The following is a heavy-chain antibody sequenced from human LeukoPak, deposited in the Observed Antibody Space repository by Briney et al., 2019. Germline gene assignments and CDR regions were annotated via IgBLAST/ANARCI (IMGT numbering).Heavy chain of an antibody. CDR1: GGSISSGGYY. J-gene: IGHJ5*02. CDR3: ARDIKYEGYCSGGSCYSLWFDP. CDR2: IYYSGST. Sequence: SETLSLTCTVSGGSISSGGYYWSWIRQHPGKGLEWIGYIYYSGSTYYNPSLKSRVTISVDTSKNQFSLKLSSVTAADTAVYYCARDIKYEGYCSGGSCYSLWFDPWGQGTLVTVSS. D-gene: IGHD2-15*01. V-gene: IGHV4-31*03.